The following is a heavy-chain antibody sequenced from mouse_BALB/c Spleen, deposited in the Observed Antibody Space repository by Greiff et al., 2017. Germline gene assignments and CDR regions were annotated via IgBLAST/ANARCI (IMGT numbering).Heavy chain of an antibody. CDR1: GFTFNTNA. CDR3: VRDAGDYDGGVWFAY. CDR2: IRSKSNNYAT. V-gene: IGHV10S3*01. J-gene: IGHJ3*01. D-gene: IGHD2-4*01. Sequence: GGGLVQPKGSLKLSCAASGFTFNTNAMNWVRQAPGKGLEWVARIRSKSNNYATYYADSVKDRFTISRDDSQSMLYLQMNNLKTEDTAMYYCVRDAGDYDGGVWFAYWGQGTLVTVSA.